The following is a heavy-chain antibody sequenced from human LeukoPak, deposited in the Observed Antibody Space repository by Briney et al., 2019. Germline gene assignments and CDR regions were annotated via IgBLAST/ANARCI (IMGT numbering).Heavy chain of an antibody. D-gene: IGHD4-17*01. V-gene: IGHV4-30-2*01. CDR3: ARHRSVHGDYFDY. J-gene: IGHJ4*02. CDR2: IYHSGST. CDR1: GGSISSGGYS. Sequence: SQTLTLTCAVSGGSISSGGYSWSWIRQPPGKGLEWIGYIYHSGSTYYNPSLKSRVTISVDRSKNPVSLKLSSVTAADTAVYYCARHRSVHGDYFDYWGQGTLVTVSS.